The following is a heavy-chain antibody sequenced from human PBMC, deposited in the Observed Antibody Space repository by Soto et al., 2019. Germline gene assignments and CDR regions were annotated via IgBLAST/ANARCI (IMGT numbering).Heavy chain of an antibody. CDR3: ARGNFYYGMDV. V-gene: IGHV4-34*01. J-gene: IGHJ6*02. CDR1: GESFSGNY. CDR2: FSDSGST. Sequence: KTSETLSLTCAVYGESFSGNYWSWIRRPPGKGLEWIGEFSDSGSTNYNPSLKSRVTISEDMSKSQFSLKLSSVTAADTAVYYCARGNFYYGMDVWGQGTTVTVSS.